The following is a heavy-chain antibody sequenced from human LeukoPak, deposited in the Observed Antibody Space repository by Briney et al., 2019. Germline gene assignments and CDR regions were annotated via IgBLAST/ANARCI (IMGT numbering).Heavy chain of an antibody. V-gene: IGHV3-30*18. CDR2: ISYDGSNK. D-gene: IGHD4-17*01. Sequence: GGSLRLSCAASGFTFSSYGMHWVRQAPGKGLEWVAAISYDGSNKYYADSVKGRFTISRDNSKNTLYLQMNSLRAEDPAVYYCAKALRGLYGDQVAFDIWGQGTMVTVSS. J-gene: IGHJ3*02. CDR3: AKALRGLYGDQVAFDI. CDR1: GFTFSSYG.